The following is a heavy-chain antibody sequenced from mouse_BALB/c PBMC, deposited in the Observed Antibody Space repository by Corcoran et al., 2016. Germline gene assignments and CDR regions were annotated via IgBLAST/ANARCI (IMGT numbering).Heavy chain of an antibody. CDR2: INPYYGST. D-gene: IGHD1-1*01. CDR1: GYSFTDYI. J-gene: IGHJ4*01. Sequence: EIQLQQTGPELVKPGASVKISCKASGYSFTDYIMLWVKQSHGKSLEWIGNINPYYGSTSYNLKFKGKATLTVDKSSSTAYMQLNSLTSEDSAVYYCARSEDYYGSFYWGQGTSVTVSS. V-gene: IGHV1-39*01. CDR3: ARSEDYYGSFY.